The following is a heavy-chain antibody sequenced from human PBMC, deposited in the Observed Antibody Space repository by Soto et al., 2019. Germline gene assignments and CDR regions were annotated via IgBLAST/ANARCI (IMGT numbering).Heavy chain of an antibody. CDR1: GGSISSGGYY. V-gene: IGHV4-31*03. CDR3: ARVYYYGSGSPYYFDY. J-gene: IGHJ4*02. D-gene: IGHD3-10*01. Sequence: PSETLSLTCTVSGGSISSGGYYWSWIRHHPGKGLEWIGYIYYSGSTYYNPSLKSRVTISVDTSKNQFSLKLSSVTAADTAVYYCARVYYYGSGSPYYFDYWGQGTLVTVS. CDR2: IYYSGST.